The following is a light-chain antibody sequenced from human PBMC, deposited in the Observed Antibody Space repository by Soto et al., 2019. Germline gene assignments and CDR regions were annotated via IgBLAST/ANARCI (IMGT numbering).Light chain of an antibody. V-gene: IGLV2-14*01. CDR1: SSDVGGYNY. CDR2: DVT. CDR3: CSYTTSNTRQIV. Sequence: QSVLTQPASVSGSPGQSITISCTGTSSDVGGYNYVSWYQQQPGKAPKFMTYDVTNRPSGVSNRFSGSKSGNTASLTISGLQAEDEADYYCCSYTTSNTRQIVFGTGTKLTVL. J-gene: IGLJ1*01.